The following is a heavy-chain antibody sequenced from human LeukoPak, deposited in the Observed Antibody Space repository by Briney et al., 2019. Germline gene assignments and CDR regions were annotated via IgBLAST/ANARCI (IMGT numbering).Heavy chain of an antibody. J-gene: IGHJ4*02. CDR1: GFTFRSYS. D-gene: IGHD2-21*01. CDR3: AREGSIVPHQDLDC. Sequence: PGGSLRLSCAASGFTFRSYSMNCGRQAPGKGLEWVSSINSRGNDKYYAESVKGRFTISRDNAKNSLYLQMNNLRVEDTAVYYCAREGSIVPHQDLDCWGQGSLVTVSS. CDR2: INSRGNDK. V-gene: IGHV3-21*01.